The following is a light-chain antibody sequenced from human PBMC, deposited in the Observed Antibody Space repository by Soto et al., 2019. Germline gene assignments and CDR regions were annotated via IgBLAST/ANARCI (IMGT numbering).Light chain of an antibody. CDR3: QHRSEWPVS. V-gene: IGKV3-11*01. J-gene: IGKJ5*01. CDR1: QSVRSY. CDR2: DAS. Sequence: EIVLTPSPATLSLSPGERATLSCRASQSVRSYLAWYQQKPGQAPRLLISDASNRATGIPARFSGSGSGTDFTLTISSLEPEDFAVYYCQHRSEWPVSFGQGTRLEIK.